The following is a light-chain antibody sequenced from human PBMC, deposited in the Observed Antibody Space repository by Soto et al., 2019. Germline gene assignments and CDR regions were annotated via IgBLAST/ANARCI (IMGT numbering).Light chain of an antibody. V-gene: IGKV3-15*01. Sequence: EIVLTQSPATLSVSPGERATLSCRASQSVRSNLAWYQQKPGQAPRILMYDASTRATGISARFSGSGSGTEFTLTISSLQSEDFAVYYCQQYHNWPITFGQGTRLEIK. CDR2: DAS. CDR3: QQYHNWPIT. CDR1: QSVRSN. J-gene: IGKJ5*01.